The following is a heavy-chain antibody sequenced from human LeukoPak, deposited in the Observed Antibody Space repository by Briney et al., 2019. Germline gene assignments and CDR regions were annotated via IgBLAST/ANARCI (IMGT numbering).Heavy chain of an antibody. V-gene: IGHV4-59*08. CDR1: GGSISSYY. CDR2: IYYSGST. J-gene: IGHJ3*02. CDR3: ARHKDLHSPYYSGYADAFDI. Sequence: SETLSLTCTVSGGSISSYYWSWIRQPPGKGLEWIGYIYYSGSTNYNPSLKSRVTISVDTSKNQFSLKLSSVTAADTAVYYCARHKDLHSPYYSGYADAFDIWGQGTMVTVSS. D-gene: IGHD5-12*01.